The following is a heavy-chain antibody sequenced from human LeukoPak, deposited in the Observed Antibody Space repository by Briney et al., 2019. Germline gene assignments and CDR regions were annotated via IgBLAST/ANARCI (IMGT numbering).Heavy chain of an antibody. V-gene: IGHV3-23*01. CDR1: GFTFSSYA. D-gene: IGHD1-1*01. Sequence: GGSLTLSCAASGFTFSSYAMSWVRQAPGKGLERVSGITTSGVNTYYADSVKGRFTISRDNSKSTLFLQMSDLRVEDTAIYYCAQSQYTGNYHFDNWGQGTLVTVSS. CDR3: AQSQYTGNYHFDN. J-gene: IGHJ4*02. CDR2: ITTSGVNT.